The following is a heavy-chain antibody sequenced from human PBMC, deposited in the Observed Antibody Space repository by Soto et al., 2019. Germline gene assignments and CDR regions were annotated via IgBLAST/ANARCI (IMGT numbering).Heavy chain of an antibody. Sequence: QVQLVESGGGLVKPGGSLRLSCAASGFTFSDYYMSWIRQAPGKGLEWVSYISSSGSTIYYADSVKGRFIISRDNAKNSLYLQMNSLRAEDTAVYYCARVVCSSTSCRRGLYYYYYGMDVWGQGTTVTVSS. CDR3: ARVVCSSTSCRRGLYYYYYGMDV. D-gene: IGHD2-2*01. V-gene: IGHV3-11*01. CDR2: ISSSGSTI. J-gene: IGHJ6*02. CDR1: GFTFSDYY.